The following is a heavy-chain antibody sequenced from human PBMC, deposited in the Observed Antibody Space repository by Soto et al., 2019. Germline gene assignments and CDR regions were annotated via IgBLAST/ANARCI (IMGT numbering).Heavy chain of an antibody. Sequence: GGSLRLSCTVSGFSFFSYAMSWVRQAPGKGLEWVSTISGSGGHTYYADSVKGRFVVSRDNDKNTVYLHMSSLTGEDTAVYFCAKIEMGWFAHWGQGTQVTVSS. J-gene: IGHJ5*02. CDR1: GFSFFSYA. V-gene: IGHV3-23*01. CDR3: AKIEMGWFAH. D-gene: IGHD2-8*01. CDR2: ISGSGGHT.